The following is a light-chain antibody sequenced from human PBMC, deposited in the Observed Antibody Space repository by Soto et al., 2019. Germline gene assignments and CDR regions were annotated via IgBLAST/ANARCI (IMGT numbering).Light chain of an antibody. Sequence: DIQLTQSPSSLSASVGDRVTITCRASQSIAFYVNWFQQKPGRAPRLLIYAASSLQSGVPSRFXGSGSGTDFTLTINSLPPEDSATYFCQQSSNSPMYTFGQGT. CDR1: QSIAFY. J-gene: IGKJ2*01. V-gene: IGKV1-39*01. CDR3: QQSSNSPMYT. CDR2: AAS.